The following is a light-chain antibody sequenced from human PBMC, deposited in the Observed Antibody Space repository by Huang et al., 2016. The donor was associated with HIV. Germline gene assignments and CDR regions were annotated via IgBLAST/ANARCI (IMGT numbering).Light chain of an antibody. CDR1: QAITSA. CDR2: DAS. V-gene: IGKV1-13*02. Sequence: AIQLTQSPSSLSASIGDRVTITCRASQAITSALAWYQQRPGKPPKLLIYDASTLESVVPSKFSGVGSGTDFALTINSLQPGDFATYYCQQFSSYPPTFGGGTKVEIK. CDR3: QQFSSYPPT. J-gene: IGKJ4*01.